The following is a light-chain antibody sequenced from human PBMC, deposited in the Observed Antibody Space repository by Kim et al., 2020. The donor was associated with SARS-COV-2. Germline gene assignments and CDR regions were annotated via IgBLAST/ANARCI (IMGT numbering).Light chain of an antibody. J-gene: IGKJ1*01. V-gene: IGKV1-27*01. CDR1: QAISSY. CDR2: AAS. CDR3: LKHSSAPWK. Sequence: DIQMTQSPSSLSASVGDRVTITCRASQAISSYLAWYQHKPGKPPKLLVYAASALHSGVPSRFSGRGSGTQFTLTISNLQPEDVATYYCLKHSSAPWKFGQGTKVDIK.